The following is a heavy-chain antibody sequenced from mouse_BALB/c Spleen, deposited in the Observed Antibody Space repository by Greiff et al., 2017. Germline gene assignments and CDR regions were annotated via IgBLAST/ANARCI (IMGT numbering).Heavy chain of an antibody. CDR3: TRRYYYGSSPWYFDV. J-gene: IGHJ1*01. CDR1: GYTFTSYW. CDR2: IYPGSGST. V-gene: IGHV1S22*01. D-gene: IGHD1-1*01. Sequence: LQQPGSELVRPGASVKLSCKASGYTFTSYWMHWVKQRPGQGLEWIGNIYPGSGSTNYDEKFKSKATLTVDTSSSTAYMQLSILTSEDSAVYYCTRRYYYGSSPWYFDVWGAGTTVTVSS.